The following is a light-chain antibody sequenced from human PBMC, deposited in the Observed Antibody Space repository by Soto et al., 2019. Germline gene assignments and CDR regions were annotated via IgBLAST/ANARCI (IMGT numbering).Light chain of an antibody. CDR3: QSYDSSLSGRGV. J-gene: IGLJ1*01. CDR2: GNS. V-gene: IGLV1-40*01. CDR1: SSNIGAGYD. Sequence: QSVLTQPPSVSGAPGQRVTISCTGSSSNIGAGYDEHWYQQLPGTAPKLLIYGNSNRPSGVPDRFSGSKSGTSASLAITGLQAEDEADYYCQSYDSSLSGRGVFGTGTKLTVL.